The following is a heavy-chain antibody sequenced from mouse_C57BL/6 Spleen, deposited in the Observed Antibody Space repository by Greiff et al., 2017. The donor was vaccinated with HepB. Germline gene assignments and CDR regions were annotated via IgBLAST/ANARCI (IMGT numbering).Heavy chain of an antibody. D-gene: IGHD1-1*02. CDR3: ARDGGGRRYFDV. CDR2: ISDGGSYT. Sequence: EVKLMESGGGLVKPGGSLKLSCAASGFTFSSYAMSWVRQTPEKRLEWVATISDGGSYTYYPDNVKGRFTISRDNAKNNLYLQMSHLKSEDTAMYYCARDGGGRRYFDVWGTGTTVTVSS. CDR1: GFTFSSYA. V-gene: IGHV5-4*01. J-gene: IGHJ1*03.